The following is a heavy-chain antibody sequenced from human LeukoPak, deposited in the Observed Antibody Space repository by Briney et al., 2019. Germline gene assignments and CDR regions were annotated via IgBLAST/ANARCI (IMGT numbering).Heavy chain of an antibody. CDR1: GYTFTSYD. CDR3: AREGYCSGGSCYGGFDY. D-gene: IGHD2-15*01. CDR2: MNPNSGNT. J-gene: IGHJ4*02. V-gene: IGHV1-8*01. Sequence: ASVKVSCKASGYTFTSYDINWVRQATGQGLEWMGWMNPNSGNTGYAHKFQGRVTMTRNTSISTAYMELSSLRSEDTAVYYCAREGYCSGGSCYGGFDYWGQGTLVTVSS.